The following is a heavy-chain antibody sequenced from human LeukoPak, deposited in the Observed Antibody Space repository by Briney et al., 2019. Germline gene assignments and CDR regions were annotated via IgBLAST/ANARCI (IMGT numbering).Heavy chain of an antibody. Sequence: PSETLSLTCTVSGGSISSYYWSWIRQPPGKGLEWIGYIYYSGSTNYNPSLKSRVTISVDTSKNQFSLKLSSVTAADTAVYYYARVGDPRGRFDPWGQGTLVTVSS. J-gene: IGHJ5*02. CDR3: ARVGDPRGRFDP. V-gene: IGHV4-59*01. D-gene: IGHD3-16*01. CDR1: GGSISSYY. CDR2: IYYSGST.